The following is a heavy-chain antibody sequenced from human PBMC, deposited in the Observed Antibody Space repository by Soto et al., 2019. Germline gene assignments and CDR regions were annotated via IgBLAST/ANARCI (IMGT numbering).Heavy chain of an antibody. CDR3: ARDSGFNWNYLYY. V-gene: IGHV3-30-3*01. D-gene: IGHD1-20*01. CDR2: ISYDGSNK. CDR1: GFTFSSYA. Sequence: QVQLVESGGGVVQPGRSLRLSCAASGFTFSSYAMHWVRQAPGKGLEWVAVISYDGSNKYYADSVKGRFTISRDNSKNTLYLQMNSLTAEDTAVYYCARDSGFNWNYLYYWGQGTLVTVSS. J-gene: IGHJ4*02.